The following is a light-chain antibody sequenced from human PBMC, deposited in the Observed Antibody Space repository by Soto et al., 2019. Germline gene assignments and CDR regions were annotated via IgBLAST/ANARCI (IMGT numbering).Light chain of an antibody. Sequence: DIQMTQSPFSVSASVGDTVTITCRASQDILSWLAWYQQKPGEAPRLLIYASSNLQSGVPSRFSGSRSGTDFTLTISSLQPEDFATYYCQQANTFPITFGPGTRLDIK. J-gene: IGKJ3*01. V-gene: IGKV1-12*01. CDR2: ASS. CDR3: QQANTFPIT. CDR1: QDILSW.